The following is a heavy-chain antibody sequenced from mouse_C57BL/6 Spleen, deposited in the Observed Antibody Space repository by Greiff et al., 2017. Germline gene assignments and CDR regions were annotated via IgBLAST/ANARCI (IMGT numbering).Heavy chain of an antibody. D-gene: IGHD1-1*01. J-gene: IGHJ1*03. CDR3: ARHGITTVGYFDV. V-gene: IGHV5-15*01. CDR2: ISNLAYSI. CDR1: GFTFSDYG. Sequence: EVMLVESGGGLVQPGGSLKLSCAASGFTFSDYGMAWVRQAPRKGPEWVAFISNLAYSIYYADTVTGRFTISRENAKNTLYLEMSSLRSEDTAMYYCARHGITTVGYFDVWGTGTTVTVAS.